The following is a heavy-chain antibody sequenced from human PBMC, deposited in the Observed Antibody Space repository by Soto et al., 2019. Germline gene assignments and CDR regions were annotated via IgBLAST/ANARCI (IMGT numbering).Heavy chain of an antibody. CDR1: GFTVSSNY. J-gene: IGHJ6*03. D-gene: IGHD2-15*01. V-gene: IGHV3-66*01. CDR3: ATTTRDCIGGSCYSVPYFYYYMDA. CDR2: IYSGGTT. Sequence: EVQLVESGGGFVQPGGSLRLSCAASGFTVSSNYMSWVRQAPGKGLEWVSVIYSGGTTYFADSVKGRFTISRDNSKNTLYLQMNSLRAEDTAVYYCATTTRDCIGGSCYSVPYFYYYMDAWGKGPTVTVSS.